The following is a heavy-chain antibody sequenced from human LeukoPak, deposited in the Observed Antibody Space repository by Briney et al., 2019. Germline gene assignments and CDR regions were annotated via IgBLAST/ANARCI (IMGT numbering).Heavy chain of an antibody. Sequence: SETLSLTCTVSGYSISSGYYWSWIRPPPGKGLEWIGSIYHSGSTYYNPSLKSRVTISVDTSKNQFSLKLSSVTAADTAVYYCARDRLLPDFWSGYYVDYWGQGTLVTVSS. V-gene: IGHV4-38-2*02. D-gene: IGHD3-3*01. J-gene: IGHJ4*02. CDR3: ARDRLLPDFWSGYYVDY. CDR1: GYSISSGYY. CDR2: IYHSGST.